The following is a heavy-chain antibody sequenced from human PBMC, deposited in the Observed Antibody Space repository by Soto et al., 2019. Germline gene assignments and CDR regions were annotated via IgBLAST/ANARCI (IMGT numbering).Heavy chain of an antibody. Sequence: SVKVSCKASGGTFSSYAISWVRQAPGQGLEWMGGIIPIFGTTNYAQKFQGRVTVTADASTSTAYMELSSLRSEDTAVYYCARARMGKYYYFCMDVLGQGTTLT. J-gene: IGHJ6*02. CDR3: ARARMGKYYYFCMDV. CDR1: GGTFSSYA. V-gene: IGHV1-69*13. D-gene: IGHD6-13*01. CDR2: IIPIFGTT.